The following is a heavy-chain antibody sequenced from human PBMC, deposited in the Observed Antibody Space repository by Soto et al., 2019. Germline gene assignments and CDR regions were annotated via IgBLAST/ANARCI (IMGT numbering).Heavy chain of an antibody. CDR1: GFTFAGYA. D-gene: IGHD3-3*01. J-gene: IGHJ4*02. CDR2: TLSDGGTK. CDR3: SKDFRPDGKYDLDY. Sequence: EVQLLESGGGLVQPGGSLRLSCAASGFTFAGYAMNWVRQAPGRGLEWVAGTLSDGGTKYYADPVKGLFTISRDNSMNTLYLQMNSLRVADTALYYCSKDFRPDGKYDLDYWGQGTLVVGSS. V-gene: IGHV3-23*01.